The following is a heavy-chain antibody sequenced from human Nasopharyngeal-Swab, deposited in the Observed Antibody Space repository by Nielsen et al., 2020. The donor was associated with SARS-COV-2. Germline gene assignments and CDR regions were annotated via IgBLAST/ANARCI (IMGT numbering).Heavy chain of an antibody. Sequence: GESLKISCAASGFTFSSYAMNWVRQAPGKGLEWVSAISGSGGSTYYADSMKGRFTISRDNPKNTLYLQMNSLRAGDTAVYYCVRANTYYFQSGGSSHFDYWGQGTLVTVSS. CDR1: GFTFSSYA. CDR2: ISGSGGST. V-gene: IGHV3-23*01. D-gene: IGHD3-22*01. J-gene: IGHJ4*02. CDR3: VRANTYYFQSGGSSHFDY.